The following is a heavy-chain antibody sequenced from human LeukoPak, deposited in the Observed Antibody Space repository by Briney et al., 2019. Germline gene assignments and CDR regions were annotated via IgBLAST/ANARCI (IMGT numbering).Heavy chain of an antibody. D-gene: IGHD3-3*01. J-gene: IGHJ4*02. Sequence: PGGSLRLSCVASGFTFSHYSMNWVRQAPGKGLEWVSSIRFTGSYIYYADSVKGRFTISRDNSKNTLYLQMNSLRAEDTAVYYCANGGAVFRLSYWGQGTLVTVSS. CDR2: IRFTGSYI. CDR3: ANGGAVFRLSY. CDR1: GFTFSHYS. V-gene: IGHV3-21*04.